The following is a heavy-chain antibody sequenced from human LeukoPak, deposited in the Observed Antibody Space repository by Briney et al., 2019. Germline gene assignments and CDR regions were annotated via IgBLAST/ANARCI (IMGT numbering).Heavy chain of an antibody. CDR3: GRWGIEAAIDY. D-gene: IGHD2-2*01. J-gene: IGHJ4*02. CDR2: VNPDGSET. Sequence: GGSLRLSCATSGFTFSPYWMNWVHQAPGKGLEWVANVNPDGSETYYLDSVKGRFTISRDNVKNSLYLLMNSLRAEDTAVYYCGRWGIEAAIDYWGQGTLVTVSS. CDR1: GFTFSPYW. V-gene: IGHV3-7*01.